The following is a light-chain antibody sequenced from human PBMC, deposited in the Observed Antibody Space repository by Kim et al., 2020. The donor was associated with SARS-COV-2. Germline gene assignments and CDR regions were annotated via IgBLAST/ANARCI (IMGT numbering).Light chain of an antibody. CDR3: QQRNDWPLT. CDR2: DAS. V-gene: IGKV3-15*01. Sequence: VSPGERAPLSCRARQIVSSNLVWYQQKPGQAPRLLMYDASTRAIGIPARFSGSGSGTDFTLTISELQSEDFAVYYCQQRNDWPLTFGGGTKVDIK. CDR1: QIVSSN. J-gene: IGKJ4*01.